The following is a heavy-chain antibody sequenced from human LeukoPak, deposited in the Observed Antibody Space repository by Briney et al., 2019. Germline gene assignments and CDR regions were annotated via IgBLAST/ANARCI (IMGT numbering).Heavy chain of an antibody. D-gene: IGHD3-22*01. V-gene: IGHV3-53*01. CDR2: IYSGGST. J-gene: IGHJ4*02. CDR1: GFTVSSNY. CDR3: AKDSSGYYYGY. Sequence: GGSLRLSCAASGFTVSSNYMSWVRQAPGKGLEWVSVIYSGGSTYYADSVKGRFTISRDNSKNTLYLQMNSLRAEDTAVYYCAKDSSGYYYGYWGQGTLVTVSS.